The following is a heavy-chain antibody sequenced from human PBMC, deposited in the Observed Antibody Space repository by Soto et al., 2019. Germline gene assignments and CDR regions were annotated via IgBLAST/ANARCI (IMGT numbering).Heavy chain of an antibody. D-gene: IGHD6-13*01. CDR3: ARAPTTAGTRASGVYY. V-gene: IGHV3-21*01. J-gene: IGHJ4*02. CDR1: GFTFSDYT. Sequence: EVQLVESGGGLVKPGGSLRLSCAASGFTFSDYTMNWVRQAPGKGLEWVSSIDSSSRYIYYADSVKGRFTISRDNAKNSLFLQMNSLRADDTAVYYCARAPTTAGTRASGVYYWGQGTLVTVSS. CDR2: IDSSSRYI.